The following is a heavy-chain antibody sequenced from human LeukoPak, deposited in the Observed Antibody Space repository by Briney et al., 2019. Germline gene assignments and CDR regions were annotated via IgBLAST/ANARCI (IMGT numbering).Heavy chain of an antibody. Sequence: PGGSLRLSCAASGFRFSDHYMDWVRQAPGKRLEWVARTSDKGNSYTTEYAASAKGRFTISGDDSKNSLYLQMNSLKTEDTAVYYCVTLGYCSGGRCYGYYYMDVWGKGTTVTVSS. CDR2: TSDKGNSYTT. CDR3: VTLGYCSGGRCYGYYYMDV. V-gene: IGHV3-72*01. J-gene: IGHJ6*03. CDR1: GFRFSDHY. D-gene: IGHD2-15*01.